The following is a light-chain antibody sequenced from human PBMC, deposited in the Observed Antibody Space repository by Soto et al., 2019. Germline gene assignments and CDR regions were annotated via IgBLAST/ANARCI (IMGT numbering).Light chain of an antibody. V-gene: IGKV3-15*01. CDR3: QQYNDRLWT. CDR2: GAS. CDR1: QSVTYN. J-gene: IGKJ1*01. Sequence: EINMTQSPATLSVSPGARVPLSCRASQSVTYNLAWYQQRPGQAPRLLIYGASTRATAIPPRFSGRGSGTEFTLTITSLQSEDFAVYYCQQYNDRLWTFGQGTKVDIK.